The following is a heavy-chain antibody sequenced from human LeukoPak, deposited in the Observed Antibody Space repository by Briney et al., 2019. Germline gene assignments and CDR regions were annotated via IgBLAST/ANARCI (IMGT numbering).Heavy chain of an antibody. D-gene: IGHD3-9*01. CDR1: GYTFTSYA. CDR2: ISAYNGNT. V-gene: IGHV1-18*01. Sequence: ASVTVSCKASGYTFTSYAISWVRQAPGQGLEWMGWISAYNGNTNYAQKLQGRVTMTTDTSTSTAYMELRSLRSDDTAVYYCARAPEYDILTPHYFDYWGQGTLVTVSS. CDR3: ARAPEYDILTPHYFDY. J-gene: IGHJ4*02.